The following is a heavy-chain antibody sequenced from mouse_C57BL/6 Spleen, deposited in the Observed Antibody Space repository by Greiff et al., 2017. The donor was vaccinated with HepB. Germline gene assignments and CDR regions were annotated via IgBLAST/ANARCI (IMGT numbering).Heavy chain of an antibody. CDR1: GYSITSGYD. CDR3: ARGGGTYWYFDV. V-gene: IGHV3-1*01. J-gene: IGHJ1*03. Sequence: EVQLQQSGPGMVKPSQSLSLTCTVTGYSITSGYDWHWIRHFPGNKLEWMGYISYSGSTNYNPSLKSRISITHDTSKNHFFLKLNSVTTEDTATYYCARGGGTYWYFDVWGTGTTVTVSS. CDR2: ISYSGST.